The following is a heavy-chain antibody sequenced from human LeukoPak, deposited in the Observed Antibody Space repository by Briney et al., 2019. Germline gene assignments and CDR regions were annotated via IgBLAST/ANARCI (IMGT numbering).Heavy chain of an antibody. CDR3: ARDTSVSFDY. CDR2: TRNKANSYTT. V-gene: IGHV3-72*01. CDR1: GFTLSDHY. D-gene: IGHD2-2*01. Sequence: GGSLRLSCAASGFTLSDHYMVWVRRAPGKGLEGVGRTRNKANSYTTDYAASVKGRFTISRDDSKSSLYLQMNSLKTEDTAVYYCARDTSVSFDYWGRGTLVTVSS. J-gene: IGHJ4*02.